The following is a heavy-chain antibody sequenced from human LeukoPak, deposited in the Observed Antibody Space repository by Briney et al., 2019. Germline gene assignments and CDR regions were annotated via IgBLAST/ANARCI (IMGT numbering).Heavy chain of an antibody. Sequence: GGSLRLSCAASGFTFNTYGMHWVRQAPGKGLEWEAVIWSDGTHKYYSDSVKGRFTISRDNSKNTLYLEMNSLRVEDTAVYYCAKSNSESQITVGNRGQGILVTASS. CDR1: GFTFNTYG. CDR3: AKSNSESQITVGN. J-gene: IGHJ4*02. V-gene: IGHV3-33*06. CDR2: IWSDGTHK. D-gene: IGHD1-26*01.